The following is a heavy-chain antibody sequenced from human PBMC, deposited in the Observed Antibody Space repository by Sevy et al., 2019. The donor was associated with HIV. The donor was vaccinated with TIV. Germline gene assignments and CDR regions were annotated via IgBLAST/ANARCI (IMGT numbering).Heavy chain of an antibody. CDR3: GRAMLKADSL. Sequence: GGSLRLSCAASGFNIRTYWMLWVRQAPGKGLEWVANINEDGITMYYLDSVKGRFTISRDNAENSVFLQMHSLRVEDTAVYYGGRAMLKADSLWGQGTLVTVSS. CDR1: GFNIRTYW. V-gene: IGHV3-7*04. CDR2: INEDGITM. J-gene: IGHJ4*02. D-gene: IGHD2-2*01.